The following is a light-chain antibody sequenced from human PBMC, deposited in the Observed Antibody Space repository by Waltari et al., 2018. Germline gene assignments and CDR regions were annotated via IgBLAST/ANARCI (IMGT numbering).Light chain of an antibody. CDR3: QQYGTSPST. Sequence: EIVLTQSPGTLSLSPGERATLSCRASQSVSSTYLAWYQQKPGQAPRLLIYGASSRATGIPDRFSGSGSGTDFTLTINRLEPEDFAMYYCQQYGTSPSTFGQGTKVEIK. CDR2: GAS. CDR1: QSVSSTY. V-gene: IGKV3-20*01. J-gene: IGKJ1*01.